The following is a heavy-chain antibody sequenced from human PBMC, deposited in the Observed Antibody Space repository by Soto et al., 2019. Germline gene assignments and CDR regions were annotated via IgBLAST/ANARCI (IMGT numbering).Heavy chain of an antibody. Sequence: QVQLVESRGGVVQPGRSLRLSCAASGFTFSSYGMYWVRQAPGKGLEWVARISYDGSDQFYGDSVKGRFTISRDNSKNILYVQMNSLRSEDTAVYYCAKDTGADYWGQGTVVTVSA. V-gene: IGHV3-30*18. CDR1: GFTFSSYG. D-gene: IGHD3-10*01. CDR3: AKDTGADY. J-gene: IGHJ4*02. CDR2: ISYDGSDQ.